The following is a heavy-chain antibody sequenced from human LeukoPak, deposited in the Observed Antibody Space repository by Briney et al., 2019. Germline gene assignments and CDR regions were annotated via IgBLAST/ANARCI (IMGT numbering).Heavy chain of an antibody. J-gene: IGHJ4*02. CDR3: AKSSGYSRSWALDY. Sequence: GRSLRPSCAASGFTFDDYAMHWVRQAPGKGLEWVTGISWNSGSIGYADSVKGRFTISRDNAKNSLYLQMNSLRAEDMALYYCAKSSGYSRSWALDYWGQGTLVTVSS. CDR2: ISWNSGSI. CDR1: GFTFDDYA. V-gene: IGHV3-9*03. D-gene: IGHD6-13*01.